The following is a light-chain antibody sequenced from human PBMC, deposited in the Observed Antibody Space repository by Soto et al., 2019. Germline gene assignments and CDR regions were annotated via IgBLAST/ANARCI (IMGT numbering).Light chain of an antibody. CDR2: KGT. Sequence: QFVLAQPASVSGSPGQSVTISCTGTSSDVGAYNSVSWYQQHPDKAPQLMIYKGTQRPSGVSNRFSGSKSGNTASLTISGLQAEDEADYYCSSYTSRISWVFGGGTKLTVL. J-gene: IGLJ3*02. CDR1: SSDVGAYNS. CDR3: SSYTSRISWV. V-gene: IGLV2-14*02.